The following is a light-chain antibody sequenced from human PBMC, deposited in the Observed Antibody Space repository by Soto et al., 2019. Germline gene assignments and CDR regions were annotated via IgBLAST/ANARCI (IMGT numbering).Light chain of an antibody. V-gene: IGKV1-16*02. CDR1: PGINNY. J-gene: IGKJ3*01. Sequence: DIQMTQSPSSLSASVGDRVTITCRASPGINNYLAWFQQKPGKAPTSLINAASTFQSGVSSKFSGSGSGTDFTLTISSLQPDDFATYDCQQDSNYPFAFGPGTNVALK. CDR2: AAS. CDR3: QQDSNYPFA.